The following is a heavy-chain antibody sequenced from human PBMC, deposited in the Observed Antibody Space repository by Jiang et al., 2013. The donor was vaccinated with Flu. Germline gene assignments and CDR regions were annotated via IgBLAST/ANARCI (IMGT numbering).Heavy chain of an antibody. Sequence: GLVKPSQTLSLTCTVSGGSISSGGYYWSWIRQHPGKGLEWIGYIYYSGSTYYNPSLKSRVTISVDTSKNQFSLKLSSVTAADTAVYYCARATTVTTEVDYWGQGTLVTVSS. V-gene: IGHV4-31*03. D-gene: IGHD4-17*01. CDR1: GGSISSGGYY. CDR3: ARATTVTTEVDY. CDR2: IYYSGST. J-gene: IGHJ4*02.